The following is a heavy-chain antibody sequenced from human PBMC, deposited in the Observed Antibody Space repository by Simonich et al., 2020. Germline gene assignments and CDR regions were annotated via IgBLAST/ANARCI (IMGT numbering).Heavy chain of an antibody. J-gene: IGHJ3*02. CDR3: AREGAGNDAFDI. D-gene: IGHD1-26*01. Sequence: QVQLVESGGGVVQPGRSLRLSCAASGFTFSSYAMHWVRQAQGKGLEWVAVISYDGSNKYYADSVKGRFTISRDNSKNTLYLQMNSLRAEDTAVYYCAREGAGNDAFDIWGQGTMVTVSS. CDR1: GFTFSSYA. V-gene: IGHV3-30*07. CDR2: ISYDGSNK.